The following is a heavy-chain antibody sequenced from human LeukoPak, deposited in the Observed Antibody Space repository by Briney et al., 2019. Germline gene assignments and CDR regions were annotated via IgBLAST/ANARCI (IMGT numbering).Heavy chain of an antibody. CDR2: ISWNSGSI. D-gene: IGHD3-22*01. V-gene: IGHV3-9*01. CDR1: GFTFDDYA. J-gene: IGHJ4*02. Sequence: GGSLRLSCAASGFTFDDYAMHWVRQAPGKGREWVSGISWNSGSIGYADSVKGRFTISRDNAKNSLYLQTNSLRAEDTALYYCAKGGFYDSSGYFHQYYFDYWGQGTLVTVSS. CDR3: AKGGFYDSSGYFHQYYFDY.